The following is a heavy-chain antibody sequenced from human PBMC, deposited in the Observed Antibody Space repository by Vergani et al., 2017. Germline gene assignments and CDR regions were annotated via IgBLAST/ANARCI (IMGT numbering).Heavy chain of an antibody. Sequence: QVQLQESGPGLVKPSETLSLTCTVSGGSISRYCWSWIRQPPGKGLEWIGYIFYSGSTNYNPSLKSRVTISVDTSKNQCSLKLSSVTAADTAGYYCASGDYGLTRWGQGTLVTVSS. D-gene: IGHD2-21*01. CDR2: IFYSGST. V-gene: IGHV4-59*01. CDR1: GGSISRYC. CDR3: ASGDYGLTR. J-gene: IGHJ4*02.